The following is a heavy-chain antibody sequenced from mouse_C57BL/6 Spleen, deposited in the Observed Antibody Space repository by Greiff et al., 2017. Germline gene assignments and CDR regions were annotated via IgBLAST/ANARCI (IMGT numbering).Heavy chain of an antibody. Sequence: VQLQQSGAELVRPGASVKLYCTASGFNIKDYYMHWVKQRPEQGLEWIGRIDPEDGDTEYAPKFQGKATMTADTSSNTAYLQLSSLTSEDTAVYYCTTNAPSGYDYDREFDYWGQGTTLTVSS. V-gene: IGHV14-1*01. J-gene: IGHJ2*01. CDR2: IDPEDGDT. D-gene: IGHD2-4*01. CDR3: TTNAPSGYDYDREFDY. CDR1: GFNIKDYY.